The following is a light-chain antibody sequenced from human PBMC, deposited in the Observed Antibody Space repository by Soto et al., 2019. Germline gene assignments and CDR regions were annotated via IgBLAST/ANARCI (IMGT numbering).Light chain of an antibody. V-gene: IGKV1-5*03. CDR1: QSIGIW. J-gene: IGKJ1*01. CDR3: QQYRDYSWT. Sequence: IQMTQSPSTVSASVGDRVAITCRASQSIGIWLAWYQQKPGKAPRFLIYTASTLLGGVPSRFSGSGSGTELPLTISSLQPDDFATYYCQQYRDYSWTFGQGTKVEIK. CDR2: TAS.